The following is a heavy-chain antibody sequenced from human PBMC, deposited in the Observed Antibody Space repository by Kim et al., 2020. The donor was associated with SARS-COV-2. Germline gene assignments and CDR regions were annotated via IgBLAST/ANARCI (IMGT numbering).Heavy chain of an antibody. D-gene: IGHD6-6*01. V-gene: IGHV1-3*01. CDR2: T. CDR3: AKYSSSSGVDY. Sequence: TKSSQKFQGRVTITRDTSANTAYMELSSLRSEDTAMYYCAKYSSSSGVDYWGQGTLVTVSS. J-gene: IGHJ4*02.